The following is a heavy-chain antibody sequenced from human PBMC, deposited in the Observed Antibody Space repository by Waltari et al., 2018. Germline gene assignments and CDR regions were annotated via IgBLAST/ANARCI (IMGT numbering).Heavy chain of an antibody. CDR2: MFYSGTT. J-gene: IGHJ5*02. CDR3: ARDRSGTINSFDP. CDR1: GDSGSIRPSS. D-gene: IGHD1-26*01. Sequence: QLQLQWPCPRLVKPAQPGSPTSTDSGDSGSIRPSSWAWIRQPPGKGLEWLGSMFYSGTTYHNSSLKSRVTISVDTSKKQVSLQLKSVTAADTAVYFCARDRSGTINSFDPWGRGTLVTVSS. V-gene: IGHV4-39*07.